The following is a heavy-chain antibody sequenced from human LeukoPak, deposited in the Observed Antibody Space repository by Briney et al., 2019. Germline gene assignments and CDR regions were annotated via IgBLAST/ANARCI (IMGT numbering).Heavy chain of an antibody. CDR1: GFTVSSNY. CDR2: IYSGGST. J-gene: IGHJ4*02. Sequence: GGSLRLSCAASGFTVSSNYMSWVRQAPGKGLEWVSVIYSGGSTYYADSVKGRFTISRDNAKNSLYLQMNSLRAEDTAVYYCARVGILTGYPADDYFDYWGQGTLVTVSS. V-gene: IGHV3-53*01. CDR3: ARVGILTGYPADDYFDY. D-gene: IGHD3-9*01.